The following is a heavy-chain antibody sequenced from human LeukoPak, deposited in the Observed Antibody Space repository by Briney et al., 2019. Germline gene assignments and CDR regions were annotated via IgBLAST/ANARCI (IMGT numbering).Heavy chain of an antibody. V-gene: IGHV4-59*01. Sequence: PSETLSLTCTVSGGSISSYYWSWIRQPPGKGLEWIGYIYYSGSTNYNPSLKSRVTISVDTSKNQFSLKLSSVTAADTAVYYCARLSDTDYFDYWGQGNLVTVSS. D-gene: IGHD5-18*01. J-gene: IGHJ4*02. CDR3: ARLSDTDYFDY. CDR2: IYYSGST. CDR1: GGSISSYY.